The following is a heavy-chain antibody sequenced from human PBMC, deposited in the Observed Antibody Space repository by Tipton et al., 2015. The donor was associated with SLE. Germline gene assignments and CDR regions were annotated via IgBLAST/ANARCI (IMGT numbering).Heavy chain of an antibody. J-gene: IGHJ2*01. CDR2: IKSDGSRT. CDR3: AREMAVTGTWYFDL. Sequence: SLRLSCAASGFTISSYWMHWVRQDPGKGLVWVARIKSDGSRTGYADSVKGRFTTSRDNAKNTLYLQMNSLTADDTAVYYCAREMAVTGTWYFDLWGRGTLVTVSS. D-gene: IGHD6-19*01. V-gene: IGHV3-74*01. CDR1: GFTISSYW.